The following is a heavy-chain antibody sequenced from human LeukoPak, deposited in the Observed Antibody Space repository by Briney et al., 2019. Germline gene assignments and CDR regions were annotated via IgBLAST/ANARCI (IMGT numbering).Heavy chain of an antibody. CDR3: VHPGAVVVAAIGSGVDAVFDM. CDR2: ISYDGGSK. D-gene: IGHD2-15*01. Sequence: PGGSLRLSCAASGFTFSSYSMNWVRQAPGKGLEWVAGISYDGGSKYYSDSVKGRFTISRDNSKSTLFLQMNSLNTKDTAVYYCVHPGAVVVAAIGSGVDAVFDMWGQGTLVIVSS. CDR1: GFTFSSYS. V-gene: IGHV3-30*03. J-gene: IGHJ3*02.